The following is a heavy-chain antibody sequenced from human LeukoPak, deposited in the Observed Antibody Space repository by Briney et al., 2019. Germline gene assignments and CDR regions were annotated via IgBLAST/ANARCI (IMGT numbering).Heavy chain of an antibody. CDR1: GGSFSGYY. Sequence: SETLSLTCAVYGGSFSGYYWSWIRQPPGKRLEWIGEINHSGSTNYNPSLKSRVTISVDTSKNQFSLKLSSVTAADTAVYYCAKLYGGNFGSYVLDIWDQGTMVTVSS. CDR2: INHSGST. J-gene: IGHJ3*02. CDR3: AKLYGGNFGSYVLDI. V-gene: IGHV4-34*01. D-gene: IGHD4-23*01.